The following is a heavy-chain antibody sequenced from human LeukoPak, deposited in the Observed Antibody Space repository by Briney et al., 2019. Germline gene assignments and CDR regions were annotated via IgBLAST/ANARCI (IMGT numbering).Heavy chain of an antibody. CDR2: ISGSGGNT. J-gene: IGHJ6*03. V-gene: IGHV3-23*01. CDR1: GFTFSSYA. D-gene: IGHD1-7*01. Sequence: GGSLRLSCAASGFTFSSYAMTWVRQAPGTGLEWVSAISGSGGNTYYADSVNGRFTISRDNSKNTLFLQMNSLRAEDTAVYYCAKRRGLELLYYYYMDVWGKGTTVTVSS. CDR3: AKRRGLELLYYYYMDV.